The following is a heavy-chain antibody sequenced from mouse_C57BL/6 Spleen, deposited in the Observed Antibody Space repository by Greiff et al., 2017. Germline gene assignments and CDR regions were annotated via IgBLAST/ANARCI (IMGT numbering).Heavy chain of an antibody. CDR2: IRSKSNNYAT. CDR3: VRQLLSGYFDV. J-gene: IGHJ1*03. V-gene: IGHV10-1*01. CDR1: GFSFNTYA. D-gene: IGHD2-12*01. Sequence: EVQLVESGGGLVQPKGSLKLSCAASGFSFNTYAMNWVRQAPGKGLEWVARIRSKSNNYATYYADSVKDRFTISRDDSESMLYLQMNNLKTEDTAMYYCVRQLLSGYFDVWGTGTTVTVSS.